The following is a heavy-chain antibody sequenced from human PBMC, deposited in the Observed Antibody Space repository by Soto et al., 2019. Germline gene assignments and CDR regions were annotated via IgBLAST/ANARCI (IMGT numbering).Heavy chain of an antibody. CDR2: VNNDGTDT. Sequence: EVQLVESGGGLVQPGGSLRLSCAASGFTFSNYWMYWVRQAPGKGLVWVSRVNNDGTDTTHADSVKGRFTLSRDNAEKTLYLQMNSLRAEDTAVYYCARGGLQHALDVWGQGSTVTVSS. D-gene: IGHD6-13*01. CDR1: GFTFSNYW. V-gene: IGHV3-74*03. CDR3: ARGGLQHALDV. J-gene: IGHJ6*02.